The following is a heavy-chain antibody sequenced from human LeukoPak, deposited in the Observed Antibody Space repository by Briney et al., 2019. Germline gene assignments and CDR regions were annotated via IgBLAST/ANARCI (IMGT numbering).Heavy chain of an antibody. D-gene: IGHD5-12*01. CDR3: ARLRWTGGRGYSGYAIEFDY. J-gene: IGHJ4*02. CDR1: GYSFTTYW. V-gene: IGHV5-51*01. CDR2: IYPGDSDT. Sequence: GESLKISCKGSGYSFTTYWIGWVRQMPGKGLEWMGIIYPGDSDTRYSPSFQGQVTISADKSISTAYLQWSSLKASDTAMYYCARLRWTGGRGYSGYAIEFDYWGQGTLVTVSS.